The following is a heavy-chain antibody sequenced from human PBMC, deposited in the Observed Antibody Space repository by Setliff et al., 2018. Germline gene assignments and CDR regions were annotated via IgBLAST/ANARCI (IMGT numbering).Heavy chain of an antibody. CDR3: SRFGLYYEAVYGGGDYYYYGMDV. CDR1: GYTFISYG. V-gene: IGHV1-18*01. D-gene: IGHD3-16*01. J-gene: IGHJ6*02. CDR2: ISGYNGNT. Sequence: ASVKVSCKASGYTFISYGFSWVRQAPGQGLEWMGWISGYNGNTNCAQKVQGRVTMTTDTSTGTIYMELRSLSADDTAVYYCSRFGLYYEAVYGGGDYYYYGMDVWGQGTTVTVSS.